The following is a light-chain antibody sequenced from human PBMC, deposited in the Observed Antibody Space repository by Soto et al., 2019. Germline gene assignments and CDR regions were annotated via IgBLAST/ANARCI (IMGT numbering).Light chain of an antibody. J-gene: IGKJ1*01. Sequence: EIVLTQSPGTLPLSPGERATLSCRASRNINGNYLGWYQLKRGQAPRLLIYGTSTRATGIPDRFSGSGSGTDFTLTISRLEPEDFAVYYCQQYGSSPWPFGQGTKVDI. CDR1: RNINGNY. V-gene: IGKV3-20*01. CDR2: GTS. CDR3: QQYGSSPWP.